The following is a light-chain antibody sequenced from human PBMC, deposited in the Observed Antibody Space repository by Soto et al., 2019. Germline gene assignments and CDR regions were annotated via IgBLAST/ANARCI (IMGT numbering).Light chain of an antibody. CDR3: QGLNDYPIT. CDR1: QGISSY. V-gene: IGKV1-9*01. J-gene: IGKJ5*01. Sequence: DIQLTQSPSFLSASVGDRVTITCRASQGISSYLAWYQQKPGEAPKFLIYAASTLRGGAPSRFSGSGSWTEFTLTISSLQHEDFATYYCQGLNDYPITFGKGTRLEIK. CDR2: AAS.